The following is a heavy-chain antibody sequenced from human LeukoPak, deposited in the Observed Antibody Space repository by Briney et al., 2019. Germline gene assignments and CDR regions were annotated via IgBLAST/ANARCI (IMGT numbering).Heavy chain of an antibody. J-gene: IGHJ5*02. CDR3: ARLLRWFGEPAKGSTS. CDR2: ISYDGSNK. D-gene: IGHD3-10*01. CDR1: GFTFSSYA. Sequence: GGSLRLSCAASGFTFSSYAMNWVRQAPGQGLEWVAGISYDGSNKYYADSVKGRFTISRNNSKNTLYLQMNSLRAEDTAVYYCARLLRWFGEPAKGSTSWGQGTLVTVSS. V-gene: IGHV3-30*04.